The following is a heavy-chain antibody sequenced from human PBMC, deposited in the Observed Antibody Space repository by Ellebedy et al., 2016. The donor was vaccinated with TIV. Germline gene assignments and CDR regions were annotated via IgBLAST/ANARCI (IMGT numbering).Heavy chain of an antibody. V-gene: IGHV4-59*01. CDR2: GYRTGRT. Sequence: GSLRLSCTVSGGSISNSYWTWIRQPPGKGLEWIGYGYRTGRTDYNPSLKSRVTISVDTAKNEFSLKLTSVTAADTAVYYCARGHSGFYYYFDYWGQGNLVTVSS. CDR3: ARGHSGFYYYFDY. D-gene: IGHD6-19*01. CDR1: GGSISNSY. J-gene: IGHJ4*02.